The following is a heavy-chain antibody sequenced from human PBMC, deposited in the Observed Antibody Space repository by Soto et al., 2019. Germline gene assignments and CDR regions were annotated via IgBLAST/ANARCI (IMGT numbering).Heavy chain of an antibody. Sequence: GGSLRLSCAASGFTFSSYAMSWVRQAPGKGLEWVSAISGSGGSTYYADSVKGRFTISRDNSKNTLYLQMNSLRAEDTAVYYCAKPSGYSSSCYFPWFDPWGQGTLVTVSS. D-gene: IGHD6-13*01. CDR3: AKPSGYSSSCYFPWFDP. V-gene: IGHV3-23*01. J-gene: IGHJ5*02. CDR2: ISGSGGST. CDR1: GFTFSSYA.